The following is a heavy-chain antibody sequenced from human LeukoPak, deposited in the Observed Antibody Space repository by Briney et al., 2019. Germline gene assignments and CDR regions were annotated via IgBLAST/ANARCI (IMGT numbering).Heavy chain of an antibody. D-gene: IGHD5-18*01. CDR2: MLDTVTT. V-gene: IGHV4-59*11. CDR1: GASMNTHY. J-gene: IGHJ4*02. CDR3: ATIKRGNIFGYFDF. Sequence: PSETLSLTCAVSGASMNTHYWSWIRQPPGKGLEWIGYMLDTVTTKDNPSLKSRFTLSADTSKNQFSLRLASVTAADTAVYYCATIKRGNIFGYFDFWGQGIPVTVSS.